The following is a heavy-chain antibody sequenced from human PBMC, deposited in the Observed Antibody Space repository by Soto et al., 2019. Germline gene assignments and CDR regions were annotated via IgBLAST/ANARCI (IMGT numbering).Heavy chain of an antibody. CDR3: ASAGGWGAVAADY. D-gene: IGHD6-19*01. J-gene: IGHJ4*02. CDR1: GGSISSGGYS. Sequence: QLQLQESGSGLVKPSQTLSLTCAVSGGSISSGGYSWSWIRQPPGKGLEWIGYIYHSGSTYYNPSLKSRVTISVDRSKNQCSLKLSSVTAADTAVYYCASAGGWGAVAADYWGQGTLVTVSS. V-gene: IGHV4-30-2*01. CDR2: IYHSGST.